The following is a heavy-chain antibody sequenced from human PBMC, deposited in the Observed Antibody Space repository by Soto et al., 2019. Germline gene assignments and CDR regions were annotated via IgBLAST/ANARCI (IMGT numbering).Heavy chain of an antibody. V-gene: IGHV3-21*01. J-gene: IGHJ3*02. CDR3: ASSSSWYSAFDI. CDR1: GLTFSSYS. Sequence: EVQLVESGGGLVKPGGSLRLSCAASGLTFSSYSMNWVRQAPGKGLEWVSSISSSSSYIYYADSVKGRFTISRDNAKNSLYLQMNSLRAEDTAVYYCASSSSWYSAFDIWGQGTMVTVSS. D-gene: IGHD6-13*01. CDR2: ISSSSSYI.